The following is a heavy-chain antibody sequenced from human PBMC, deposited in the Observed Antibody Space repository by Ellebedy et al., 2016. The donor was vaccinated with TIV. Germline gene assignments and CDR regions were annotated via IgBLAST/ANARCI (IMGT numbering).Heavy chain of an antibody. CDR3: AKSPLGGGSFDY. V-gene: IGHV3-30*18. CDR1: GFTFSSYA. J-gene: IGHJ4*02. Sequence: GESLKISXAASGFTFSSYAMHWVRQAPGKGLEWVAVISYDGSNKYYADSVKGRFTISRDNSKNSLYLQMNSLRTEDTALYYCAKSPLGGGSFDYWGQGTLVTVSS. CDR2: ISYDGSNK. D-gene: IGHD3-16*01.